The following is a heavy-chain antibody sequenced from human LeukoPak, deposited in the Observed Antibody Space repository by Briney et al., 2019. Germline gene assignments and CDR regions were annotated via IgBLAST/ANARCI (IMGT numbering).Heavy chain of an antibody. D-gene: IGHD4-17*01. CDR3: AETTVTTQGYFDL. Sequence: SSETLSLTCTVSGGSISSSSYYWGWIRQPPGKGLEWIGSIYYSGSTYYNPSLKSRVTISVDTSKNQFSLKLSSVTAADTAVYYCAETTVTTQGYFDLWGRGTLVTVSS. V-gene: IGHV4-39*07. J-gene: IGHJ2*01. CDR1: GGSISSSSYY. CDR2: IYYSGST.